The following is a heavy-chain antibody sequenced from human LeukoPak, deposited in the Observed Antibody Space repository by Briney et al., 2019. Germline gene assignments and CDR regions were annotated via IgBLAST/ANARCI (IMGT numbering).Heavy chain of an antibody. V-gene: IGHV3-7*01. CDR3: ARLGIAAAADAFDI. CDR1: GFTFSSYW. D-gene: IGHD6-13*01. Sequence: GGSLRLSCAASGFTFSSYWMSWVRQAPGKGLEWVANIKQDGSEKYYVDSVKGRFTISRDNAKNSLYLQMNSLRAEDTAVYYCARLGIAAAADAFDIWGQGTMVTVSS. J-gene: IGHJ3*02. CDR2: IKQDGSEK.